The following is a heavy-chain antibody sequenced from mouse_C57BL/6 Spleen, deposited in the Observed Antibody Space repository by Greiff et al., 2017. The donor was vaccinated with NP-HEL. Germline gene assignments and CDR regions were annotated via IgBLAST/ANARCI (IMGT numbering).Heavy chain of an antibody. CDR2: IYPGDGDT. Sequence: QVQLQQSGPELVKPGASVKISCKASGYAFSSSWMNWVKQRPGKGLEWIGRIYPGDGDTNYNGKFKGKATLTADKSSSTAYMQLSSLTSEDSAVYFCAREGLLRNYYAMDYWGQRTSVTVSS. CDR1: GYAFSSSW. CDR3: AREGLLRNYYAMDY. D-gene: IGHD1-1*01. V-gene: IGHV1-82*01. J-gene: IGHJ4*01.